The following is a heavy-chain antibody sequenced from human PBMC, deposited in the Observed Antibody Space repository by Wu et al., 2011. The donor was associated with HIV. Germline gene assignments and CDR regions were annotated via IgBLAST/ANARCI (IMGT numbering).Heavy chain of an antibody. D-gene: IGHD3-10*01. V-gene: IGHV1-2*02. CDR3: ARGLLLYYGSGSYSDY. CDR2: MNPNSGGT. J-gene: IGHJ4*02. Sequence: QVQLVQSGAEVKKPGASVKVSCKASGYTFTNYDINWVRQATGQGLEWMGWMNPNSGGTNYAQKFQGRVTMTRDTSISTAYMELSRLRSDDTAVYYCARGLLLYYGSGSYSDYWAQGTLVTVSS. CDR1: GYTFTNYD.